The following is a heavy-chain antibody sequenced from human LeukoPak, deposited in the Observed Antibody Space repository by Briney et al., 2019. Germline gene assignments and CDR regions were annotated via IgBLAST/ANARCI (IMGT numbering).Heavy chain of an antibody. CDR2: IKSDGITI. CDR1: GFTFSNYM. Sequence: GGSLRLSCAASGFTFSNYMMHWVRQAPGKRLVWVSRIKSDGITITYADSVKGRFTISRDNAKNTLYLQMNSLRAEDTAVYYCLRDLNWSLDQWGQGTLVTVSS. CDR3: LRDLNWSLDQ. D-gene: IGHD1-20*01. V-gene: IGHV3-74*01. J-gene: IGHJ4*02.